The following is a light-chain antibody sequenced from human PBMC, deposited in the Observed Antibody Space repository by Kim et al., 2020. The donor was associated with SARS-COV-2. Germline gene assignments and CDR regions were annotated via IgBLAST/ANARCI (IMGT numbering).Light chain of an antibody. J-gene: IGLJ3*02. CDR1: SSNIGSNT. Sequence: QSVLTQPPSTSATPGQRVTISCSGSSSNIGSNTVSWYQQFPGTAPKLLIYSNNQRPSGVPDRISGSKSGTSASLAVSGLQSEDEADYHCASWDDSLNGWVFGGGTQLTVL. CDR2: SNN. V-gene: IGLV1-44*01. CDR3: ASWDDSLNGWV.